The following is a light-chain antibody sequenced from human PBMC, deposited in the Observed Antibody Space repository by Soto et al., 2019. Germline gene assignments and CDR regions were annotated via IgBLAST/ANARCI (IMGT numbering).Light chain of an antibody. CDR3: QQYDTLLT. J-gene: IGKJ3*01. CDR2: DAS. Sequence: DIQMTQSPSSLSASVGDRVTITCQASQDIRNYLNWYQQKPGKAPKLLIYDASNLETGVPSRFSGSGSGTDFTFTISSLQPEDLATYYCQQYDTLLTFGPGTKVDIK. CDR1: QDIRNY. V-gene: IGKV1-33*01.